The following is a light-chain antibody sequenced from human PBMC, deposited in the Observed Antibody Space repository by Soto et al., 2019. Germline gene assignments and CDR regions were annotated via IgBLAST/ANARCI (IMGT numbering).Light chain of an antibody. CDR1: QSVSGW. CDR3: QQYESFSAT. Sequence: DIQMTQSPSALSESVGDTVTITCRASQSVSGWLAWYQQKPGKAPKLLIYDVSALPRGVPPRFSGSGSGTQFTLTISCLQPDDFANYYCQQYESFSATFGPGTKV. V-gene: IGKV1-5*01. J-gene: IGKJ1*01. CDR2: DVS.